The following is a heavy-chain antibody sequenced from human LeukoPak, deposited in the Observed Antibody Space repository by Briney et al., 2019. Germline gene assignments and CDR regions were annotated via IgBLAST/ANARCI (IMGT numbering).Heavy chain of an antibody. J-gene: IGHJ4*02. D-gene: IGHD3-10*02. V-gene: IGHV4-38-2*01. Sequence: SETLSLTCAVSGYSISSGYYWGWIRQPPGKGLEWIGSIYHSGSTYYNPSLKSRVTISVDTSKNQFSLRLSSVTAADTAVYYCARSTGSTMFIDYWGQGTLVTVSS. CDR2: IYHSGST. CDR1: GYSISSGYY. CDR3: ARSTGSTMFIDY.